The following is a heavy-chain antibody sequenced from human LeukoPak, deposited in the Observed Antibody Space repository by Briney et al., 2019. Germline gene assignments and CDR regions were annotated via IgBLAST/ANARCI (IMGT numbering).Heavy chain of an antibody. V-gene: IGHV1-2*02. CDR1: GYTFTGYY. J-gene: IGHJ6*02. CDR2: INPNSGGT. D-gene: IGHD3-16*01. CDR3: ARDRWGRNYYYGMGV. Sequence: ASVKVSCKASGYTFTGYYMHWVRQAPGQGLEWMGWINPNSGGTNYAQKFQGRVTMTRDTSISTAYMELSRLRSDDTAVYYCARDRWGRNYYYGMGVWGQGTTVTVSS.